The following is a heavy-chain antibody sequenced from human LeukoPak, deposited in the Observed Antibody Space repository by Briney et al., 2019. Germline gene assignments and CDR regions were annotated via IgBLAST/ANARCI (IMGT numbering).Heavy chain of an antibody. J-gene: IGHJ6*03. D-gene: IGHD2-2*01. CDR3: ARYCSSSRCLYYYHMDV. Sequence: GGSLRLSCAAPGFTFSTYSMNWVRQAPGKGLECVSSISSGSSYIYYADSVKGRFTISRDDAKNSLYLQMNSLRAEDTAVYYCARYCSSSRCLYYYHMDVWGKGTTVTVSS. CDR2: ISSGSSYI. V-gene: IGHV3-21*01. CDR1: GFTFSTYS.